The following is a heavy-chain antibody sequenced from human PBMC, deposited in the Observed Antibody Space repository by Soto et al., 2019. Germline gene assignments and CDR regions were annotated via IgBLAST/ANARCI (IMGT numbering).Heavy chain of an antibody. CDR1: GGSFSGYY. J-gene: IGHJ4*02. V-gene: IGHV4-34*01. D-gene: IGHD3-9*01. CDR2: INHSGST. Sequence: SETLSLTCAVYGGSFSGYYWSWIRQPPGKGLEWIGEINHSGSTNYNPSLKSRVTISVDTSKNQFSLKLSSVTAADTAVYYCARGPSYYDILTGYTQTTPFDYWGQGTLVTVSS. CDR3: ARGPSYYDILTGYTQTTPFDY.